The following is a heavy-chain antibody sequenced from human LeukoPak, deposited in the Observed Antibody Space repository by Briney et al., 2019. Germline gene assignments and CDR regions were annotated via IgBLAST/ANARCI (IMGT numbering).Heavy chain of an antibody. V-gene: IGHV4-59*01. J-gene: IGHJ4*02. Sequence: SETLSLTCTVSGGSIRSYYWGWIRQPPGKGLEWIGYIYYSGDTTHNPSLGSRVSISVDTPKNQFSLKLNSVTAADAAVYYCARDKQPGDHWGQGILVTVSS. CDR3: ARDKQPGDH. CDR2: IYYSGDT. D-gene: IGHD5-18*01. CDR1: GGSIRSYY.